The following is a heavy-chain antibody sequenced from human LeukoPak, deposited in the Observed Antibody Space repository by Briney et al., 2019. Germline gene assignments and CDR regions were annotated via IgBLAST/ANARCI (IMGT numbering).Heavy chain of an antibody. Sequence: SQTLSLTCTVSGGSISSGGYYWSWIRQHPGKGLEWIGYIYYSGSTYYNPSLKSRVIISVDTSKNQFSLKLSSVTAADTAVYYCARGERDGYILYYFDYWGQGTLVTVSS. J-gene: IGHJ4*02. CDR1: GGSISSGGYY. V-gene: IGHV4-31*03. D-gene: IGHD5-24*01. CDR2: IYYSGST. CDR3: ARGERDGYILYYFDY.